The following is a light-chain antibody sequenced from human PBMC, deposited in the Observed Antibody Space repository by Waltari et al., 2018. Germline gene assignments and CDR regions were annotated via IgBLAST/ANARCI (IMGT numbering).Light chain of an antibody. J-gene: IGLJ2*01. Sequence: QSALTQPASVSGSPGQSITISCTGTSSDVGAYNYVSWYQQHPGKAPKLMIFDVSNRPSGVSNRFSGSKSGNKASLTISGLQAEDEADYYCSSYISSSTLEVFGGGTSLTVL. CDR2: DVS. V-gene: IGLV2-14*03. CDR1: SSDVGAYNY. CDR3: SSYISSSTLEV.